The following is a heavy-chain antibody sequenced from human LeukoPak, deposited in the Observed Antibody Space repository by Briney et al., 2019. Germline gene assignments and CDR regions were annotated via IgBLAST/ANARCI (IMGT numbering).Heavy chain of an antibody. CDR1: GGTFSSYA. CDR3: ARYDLFIRPQDY. V-gene: IGHV1-69*06. CDR2: IIPIFGTA. Sequence: SVKVSCKASGGTFSSYAISWVRQAPGQGLEWMGGIIPIFGTANYAQKFQGRVTITADKSTSTAYMELSSLRSEDTAVYYCARYDLFIRPQDYWGQGTLVTVSS. D-gene: IGHD3-9*01. J-gene: IGHJ4*02.